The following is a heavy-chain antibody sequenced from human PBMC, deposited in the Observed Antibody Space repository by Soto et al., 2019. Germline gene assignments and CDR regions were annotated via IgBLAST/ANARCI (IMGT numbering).Heavy chain of an antibody. CDR2: TYYRSKWYN. D-gene: IGHD1-1*01. CDR3: ARDWTGTTSGYYYYYYMDV. CDR1: GDSVSSNSAA. Sequence: PSQTLSLTCAISGDSVSSNSAAWSWIRRSPSRGLEWLGRTYYRSKWYNDYAVSVKSRITINPDTSKNQFSLQLNSVTPEDTAVYYCARDWTGTTSGYYYYYYMDVWGKGTTVTVSS. J-gene: IGHJ6*03. V-gene: IGHV6-1*01.